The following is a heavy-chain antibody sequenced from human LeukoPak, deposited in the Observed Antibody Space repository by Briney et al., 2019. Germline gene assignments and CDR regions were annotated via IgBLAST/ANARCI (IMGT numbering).Heavy chain of an antibody. Sequence: AGGSLRLSCAASGFTLSSYWMSWVRQAPGKGLEWVANIKQDGSEKYYVDSVKGRFTISRDNAKNSLYLQMNSLRAEDTAVYYCARVTGELNFDYWGQGTLVTVSS. CDR1: GFTLSSYW. J-gene: IGHJ4*02. CDR3: ARVTGELNFDY. V-gene: IGHV3-7*01. CDR2: IKQDGSEK. D-gene: IGHD1-26*01.